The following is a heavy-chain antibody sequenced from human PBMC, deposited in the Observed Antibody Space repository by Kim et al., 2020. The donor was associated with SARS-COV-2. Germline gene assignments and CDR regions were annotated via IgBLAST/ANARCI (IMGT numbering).Heavy chain of an antibody. Sequence: GGSLRLSCAASGFTFSSYWMHWVRQAPGKGLVWVSRINSDGSSTSYADSVKGRFTISRDNAKNTLYLQMNSLRAEDTAVYYCARGPYYDYVWGSYRSGGWGQGTLVTVSS. J-gene: IGHJ4*02. CDR2: INSDGSST. V-gene: IGHV3-74*01. D-gene: IGHD3-16*02. CDR1: GFTFSSYW. CDR3: ARGPYYDYVWGSYRSGG.